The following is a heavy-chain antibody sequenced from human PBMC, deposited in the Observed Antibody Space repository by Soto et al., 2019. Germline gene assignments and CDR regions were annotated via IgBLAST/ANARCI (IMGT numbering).Heavy chain of an antibody. J-gene: IGHJ3*02. V-gene: IGHV4-31*03. CDR1: GGSISSGGYY. D-gene: IGHD2-2*02. CDR2: IYYSVST. Sequence: PAETLSLTCTVSGGSISSGGYYWSWILHHPGKGLEWIGYIYYSVSTYYNPSLKSRVTISVDMSKNHFSLKLSSVTAADTAVYYCASCSSTRCNRWVPCDIWGNGKMVTVS. CDR3: ASCSSTRCNRWVPCDI.